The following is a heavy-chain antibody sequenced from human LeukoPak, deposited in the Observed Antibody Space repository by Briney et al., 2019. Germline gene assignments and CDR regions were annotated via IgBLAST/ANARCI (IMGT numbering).Heavy chain of an antibody. J-gene: IGHJ4*02. V-gene: IGHV3-23*01. CDR1: GFTFSSYA. D-gene: IGHD3-22*01. CDR3: AKRITLIVVVPVVDY. Sequence: GGSLRLSCAASGFTFSSYAMSWVRQAPGKGLEWVSAISGSGGSTYYADSVKGRFTISRDNSKNTLYLQMNSLRAEDTAVYYCAKRITLIVVVPVVDYWGQGTLVTVSS. CDR2: ISGSGGST.